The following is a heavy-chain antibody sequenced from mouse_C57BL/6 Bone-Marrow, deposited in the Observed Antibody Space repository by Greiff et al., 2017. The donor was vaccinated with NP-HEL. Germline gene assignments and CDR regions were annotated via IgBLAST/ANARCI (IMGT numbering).Heavy chain of an antibody. J-gene: IGHJ2*01. CDR3: ARLGSSLYYFDY. V-gene: IGHV1-54*01. CDR2: INPGSGGT. Sequence: VQLQQSGAELVRPGTSVKVSCKASGYAFTNYLIEWVKQRPGQGLEWIGVINPGSGGTNYNEKFKGKATLTADKSSSTAYMQLSSLTSEDSAVYFCARLGSSLYYFDYWGQGTTLTVSS. D-gene: IGHD1-1*01. CDR1: GYAFTNYL.